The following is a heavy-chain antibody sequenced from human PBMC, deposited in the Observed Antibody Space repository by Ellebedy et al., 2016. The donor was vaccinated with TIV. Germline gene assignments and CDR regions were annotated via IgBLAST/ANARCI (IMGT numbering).Heavy chain of an antibody. CDR1: GFTFSTHA. J-gene: IGHJ4*02. D-gene: IGHD3-10*02. CDR3: ARDAGLYHYVAGGY. V-gene: IGHV3-30-3*01. CDR2: ISYDGNIK. Sequence: GESLKTSCAASGFTFSTHAMHWVRQAPGKGLEWVTVISYDGNIKYYAGSVKGRFTISRDNSKNTLYLQLNSLRPEDTAVYYCARDAGLYHYVAGGYWGQGTLVTVSS.